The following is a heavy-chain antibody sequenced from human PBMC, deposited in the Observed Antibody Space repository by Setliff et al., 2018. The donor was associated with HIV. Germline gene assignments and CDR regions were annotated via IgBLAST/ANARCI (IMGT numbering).Heavy chain of an antibody. J-gene: IGHJ5*01. D-gene: IGHD1-26*01. Sequence: NPSETLSLTCTVSGDSISSSSYYWGWIRQPPGKGLEWIGSIFYFGSVTYNPSLKSRPLISIDTSKTQFSLNLRSVTAADTAVYYCVRELLGSGGTVPEVNFFDSWGQGTLVTVSS. CDR1: GDSISSSSYY. CDR2: IFYFGSV. CDR3: VRELLGSGGTVPEVNFFDS. V-gene: IGHV4-39*07.